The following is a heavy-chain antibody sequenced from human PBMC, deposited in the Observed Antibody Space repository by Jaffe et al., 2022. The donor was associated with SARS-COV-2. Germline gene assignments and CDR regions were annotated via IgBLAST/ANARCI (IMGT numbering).Heavy chain of an antibody. CDR1: GYTFTSYT. CDR2: INAGNGNT. D-gene: IGHD3-10*01. Sequence: QVQLVQSGAEVRKPGASVKVSCMASGYTFTSYTMHWVRQAPGQRLEWMGWINAGNGNTKYSQNFQGRVTITRDTSASTAYMELSSLRSEDTAVYFCARGGMQLWYGNDYWGQGTLVTVSS. V-gene: IGHV1-3*01. J-gene: IGHJ4*02. CDR3: ARGGMQLWYGNDY.